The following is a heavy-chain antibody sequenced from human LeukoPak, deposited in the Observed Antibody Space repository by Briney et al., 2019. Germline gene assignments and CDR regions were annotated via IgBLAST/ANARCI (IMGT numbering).Heavy chain of an antibody. J-gene: IGHJ3*02. Sequence: PSETLSLTCTVSGGSISSGSYYWSWIRQPAGKGLEWIGRIYTSGSTNYNPSLKSRVTISVDTSKNQFSLKLSSVTAADTAVCYCAREDIITNAFDIWGQGTMVTVSS. CDR3: AREDIITNAFDI. V-gene: IGHV4-61*02. CDR2: IYTSGST. CDR1: GGSISSGSYY.